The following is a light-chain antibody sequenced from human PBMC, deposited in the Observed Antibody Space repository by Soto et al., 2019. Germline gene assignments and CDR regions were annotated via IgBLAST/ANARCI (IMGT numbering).Light chain of an antibody. J-gene: IGKJ3*01. CDR3: QQRRDWL. CDR2: DAS. V-gene: IGKV3-11*01. CDR1: QSVSTY. Sequence: EVVLTQSPATLSLSPGERATLSCRASQSVSTYLAWYQQKPGQAPRLLIYDASNMATGIPARFSGSGSGTDFNLTISRLEPEDSAVYYCQQRRDWLFGPGTKVEIK.